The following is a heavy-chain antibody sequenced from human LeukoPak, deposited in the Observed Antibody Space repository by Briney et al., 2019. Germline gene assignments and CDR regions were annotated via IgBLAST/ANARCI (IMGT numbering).Heavy chain of an antibody. CDR2: ISGSGGST. Sequence: PGGSLRLSCAASGFTFSSYAMSWVRQAPGKGLEWVSAISGSGGSTYYADSVKGRFTISRDNSKNTLYLQMNSLRAEDTAVYYCAKDTDSSGYSYHFDYWGQGTLVTVSS. D-gene: IGHD3-22*01. J-gene: IGHJ4*02. CDR1: GFTFSSYA. CDR3: AKDTDSSGYSYHFDY. V-gene: IGHV3-23*01.